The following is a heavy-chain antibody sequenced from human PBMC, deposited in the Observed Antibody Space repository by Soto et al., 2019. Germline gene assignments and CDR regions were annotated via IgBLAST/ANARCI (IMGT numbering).Heavy chain of an antibody. V-gene: IGHV4-59*01. CDR3: ARYRREAVAGYTLDY. D-gene: IGHD6-13*01. CDR2: VYNSGST. J-gene: IGHJ4*02. Sequence: SXTLSLTFPVSVGSISISYWTWIRQPPGKGLEWIGYVYNSGSTNYNPSLKSRVTISEDTSRSQFSLKVNSVTAADTAVYYCARYRREAVAGYTLDYWGQGILVTVS. CDR1: VGSISISY.